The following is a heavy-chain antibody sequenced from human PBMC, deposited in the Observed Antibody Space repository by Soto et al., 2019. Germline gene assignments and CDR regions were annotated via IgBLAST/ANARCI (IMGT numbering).Heavy chain of an antibody. D-gene: IGHD3-10*01. CDR2: IQYSGYS. CDR3: ARHAFGSLHGLVDV. CDR1: GGSITNYY. V-gene: IGHV4-59*08. Sequence: QVQLQESGPGLVKPSETLSLTCTVSGGSITNYYCSWFRQPPGKGLEWIGYIQYSGYSAYNLSLKRRVTMVMDTSNTQFSLMLESVTATDTAVYYCARHAFGSLHGLVDVWRQGTTVIVSS. J-gene: IGHJ6*02.